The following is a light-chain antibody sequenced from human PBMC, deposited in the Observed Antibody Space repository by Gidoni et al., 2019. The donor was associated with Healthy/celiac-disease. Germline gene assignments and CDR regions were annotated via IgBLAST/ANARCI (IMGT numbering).Light chain of an antibody. Sequence: QSALTQPPSASGSPGQSVTISRTGTSGDVGGYNYVPWYQQHPGKAPTLIIYEVSKRPSGVPDRFSGSKSGNTASLTVSWLQAEDEADYYCSSYAGSFGGYVFGTGTKVTVL. CDR1: SGDVGGYNY. V-gene: IGLV2-8*01. CDR2: EVS. J-gene: IGLJ1*01. CDR3: SSYAGSFGGYV.